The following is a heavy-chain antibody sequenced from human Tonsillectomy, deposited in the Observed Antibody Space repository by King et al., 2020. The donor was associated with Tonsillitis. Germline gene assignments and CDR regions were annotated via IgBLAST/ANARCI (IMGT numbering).Heavy chain of an antibody. CDR1: GFTFSSYS. J-gene: IGHJ3*02. D-gene: IGHD3-22*01. V-gene: IGHV3-48*01. CDR2: ISSSSSTI. Sequence: EVQLVESGGGLVQPGGSLRLSCAASGFTFSSYSMNWVRQAPGKGLEWVSYISSSSSTIYYADSVKGRFTISRDNAKNSLYLQMNSLRAEDTAVYYCARDSYYYTISGYLDAFDIWGQGTMVTVSS. CDR3: ARDSYYYTISGYLDAFDI.